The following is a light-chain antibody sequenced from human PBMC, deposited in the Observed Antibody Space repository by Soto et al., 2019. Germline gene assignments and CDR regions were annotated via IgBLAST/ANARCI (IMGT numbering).Light chain of an antibody. Sequence: QSVLTQPASVSGSPGQSFAISCTGTSSDVGGYDYVSWYQQHPDKAPKLMIYEVSKRPSGVSNRFSGSKSGNTASLTISGLQAEDEADYYCCSYAGSSTSLYVFGTGTKVTVL. V-gene: IGLV2-23*02. CDR3: CSYAGSSTSLYV. CDR1: SSDVGGYDY. J-gene: IGLJ1*01. CDR2: EVS.